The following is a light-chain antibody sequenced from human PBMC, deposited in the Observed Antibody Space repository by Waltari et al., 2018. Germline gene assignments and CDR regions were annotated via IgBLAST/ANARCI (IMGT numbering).Light chain of an antibody. V-gene: IGKV4-1*01. J-gene: IGKJ1*01. CDR3: QQYYSTPGT. CDR2: WAS. CDR1: QSVLYSSNNKNY. Sequence: DIVMTQSPDSLAVSLGERVTINCKSSQSVLYSSNNKNYLAWYQLKPGQPPKLRICWASTRESGVPDRFSGSGSGTDFTLTISSPQAEDVAVYYCQQYYSTPGTFCQETKVEIK.